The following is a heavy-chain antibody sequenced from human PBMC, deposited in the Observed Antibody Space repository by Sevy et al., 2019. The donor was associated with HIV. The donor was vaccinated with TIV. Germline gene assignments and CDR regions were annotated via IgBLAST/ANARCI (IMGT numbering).Heavy chain of an antibody. CDR3: TTDDRGILGVVDDAFDI. CDR2: IKSKTDGGTT. CDR1: GFTFSNAW. V-gene: IGHV3-15*01. J-gene: IGHJ3*02. D-gene: IGHD3-3*01. Sequence: GGSLRLSCAASGFTFSNAWMSWVRQAPGKGLEWVGRIKSKTDGGTTDYAAPVKGRFTISSDDSKNSLFLQMNSLKTEDTAVYYCTTDDRGILGVVDDAFDIWGQGTMVTVSS.